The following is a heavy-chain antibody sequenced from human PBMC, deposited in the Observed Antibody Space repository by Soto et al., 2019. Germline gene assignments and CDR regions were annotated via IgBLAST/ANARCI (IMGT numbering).Heavy chain of an antibody. CDR3: TTAYYYDSSGYPAFDY. CDR2: IKSKTDGGTT. CDR1: GFTFSNAW. J-gene: IGHJ4*02. Sequence: PGGSLRLSXAASGFTFSNAWMSWVRQAPGKGLEWVGRIKSKTDGGTTDYAAPVKGRFTISRDDSKNTLYLQMNSLKTEDTAVYYCTTAYYYDSSGYPAFDYWGQGTLVTVSS. D-gene: IGHD3-22*01. V-gene: IGHV3-15*01.